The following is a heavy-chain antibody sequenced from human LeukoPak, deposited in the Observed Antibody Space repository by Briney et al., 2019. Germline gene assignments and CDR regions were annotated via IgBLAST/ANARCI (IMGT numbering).Heavy chain of an antibody. J-gene: IGHJ4*02. V-gene: IGHV1-46*01. D-gene: IGHD6-19*01. CDR1: GYTFTSFY. Sequence: ASVKVSCKTSGYTFTSFYMHWVRQAPGQGLEWMGLINPSGGRTSYAQKFQGRVTMTRDTSTSTVYMELSSLRSDDTAVYYCARDRIAVAGTEDYWGQGTLVTVSS. CDR3: ARDRIAVAGTEDY. CDR2: INPSGGRT.